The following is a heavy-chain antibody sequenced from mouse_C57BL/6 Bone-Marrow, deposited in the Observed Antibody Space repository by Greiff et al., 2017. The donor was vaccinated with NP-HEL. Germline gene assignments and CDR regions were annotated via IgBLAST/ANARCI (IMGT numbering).Heavy chain of an antibody. Sequence: VQLQQPGAELVKPGASVKLSCKASGYTFTSYYMHWVKQRPGQGLEWIGGIIPSNGGTNFNENFKSKAILTADKSSSTAYMELSSLTSEDSAVYYCTRSGYGGFAYWGRGTLVTVSA. V-gene: IGHV1S81*02. CDR1: GYTFTSYY. D-gene: IGHD1-1*02. CDR2: IIPSNGGT. J-gene: IGHJ3*01. CDR3: TRSGYGGFAY.